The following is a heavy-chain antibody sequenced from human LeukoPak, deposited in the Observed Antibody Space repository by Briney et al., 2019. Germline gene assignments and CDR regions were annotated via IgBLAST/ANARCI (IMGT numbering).Heavy chain of an antibody. Sequence: ASVKVSCKASGYTFTSYAMNWVRQAPGQGLEWMGWINTNTGNPTYAQGFTGRFVFFLDTSVSTAYLQTSSLKAEDTAVYYCARDRGSSGWGWFDPWGQGTLVTVSS. CDR1: GYTFTSYA. CDR2: INTNTGNP. V-gene: IGHV7-4-1*02. D-gene: IGHD6-19*01. CDR3: ARDRGSSGWGWFDP. J-gene: IGHJ5*02.